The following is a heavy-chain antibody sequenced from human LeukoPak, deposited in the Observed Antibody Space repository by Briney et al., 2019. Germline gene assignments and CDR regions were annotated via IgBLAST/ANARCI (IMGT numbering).Heavy chain of an antibody. D-gene: IGHD6-13*01. CDR2: IKQDGSEK. CDR1: GFTFSSYW. Sequence: GGSLRLSCAASGFTFSSYWMSWVRQAPGKGLEWVANIKQDGSEKYYVDSVKGRFTISRGNAKNSLYLQMNSLRAEDTAVYYCARAGSSSWYYFDYWGQGTLVTVSS. J-gene: IGHJ4*02. CDR3: ARAGSSSWYYFDY. V-gene: IGHV3-7*01.